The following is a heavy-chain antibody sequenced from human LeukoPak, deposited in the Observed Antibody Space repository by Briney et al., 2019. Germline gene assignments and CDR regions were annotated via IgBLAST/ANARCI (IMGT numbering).Heavy chain of an antibody. V-gene: IGHV4-34*01. J-gene: IGHJ4*02. CDR1: GGSITGYY. D-gene: IGHD3-9*01. CDR3: ARGNILTGYCFDF. Sequence: SETLSLTCAVYGGSITGYYWSWIRQTPGRGLEWVGEIHYTGATSYNPSLKSRATISTNTSKNQFSLRLSSVTAADTAVYYCARGNILTGYCFDFWGQGALVTVSS. CDR2: IHYTGAT.